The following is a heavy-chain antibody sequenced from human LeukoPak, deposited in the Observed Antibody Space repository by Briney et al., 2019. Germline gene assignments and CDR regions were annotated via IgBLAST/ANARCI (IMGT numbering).Heavy chain of an antibody. D-gene: IGHD6-13*01. CDR1: GGSISSGSYY. V-gene: IGHV4-61*01. CDR3: ARHVDSSWYGGTFDY. Sequence: SETLSLTCTVSGGSISSGSYYWSWIRQPPGKGLEWIGYIYYSGSTNYNPSLKSRVTISVDTSKNQFSLKLSSVTAADTAVYYCARHVDSSWYGGTFDYWGQGTLVTVSS. J-gene: IGHJ4*02. CDR2: IYYSGST.